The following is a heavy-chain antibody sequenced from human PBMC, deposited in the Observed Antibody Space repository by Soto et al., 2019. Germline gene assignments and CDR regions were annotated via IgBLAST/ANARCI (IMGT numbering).Heavy chain of an antibody. CDR3: ATGIAAAGPQYYYYGMDV. Sequence: QVQLVESGGGVVQPGRSLRLSCAASGFTFSSYAMHWVRQAPGKGLEWVAVISYDGSNKYYADSVKGRFTISRDNSKNTLYLQMNSLRAEDTAVYYCATGIAAAGPQYYYYGMDVWGQGTTVTVSS. CDR1: GFTFSSYA. D-gene: IGHD6-13*01. V-gene: IGHV3-30-3*01. CDR2: ISYDGSNK. J-gene: IGHJ6*02.